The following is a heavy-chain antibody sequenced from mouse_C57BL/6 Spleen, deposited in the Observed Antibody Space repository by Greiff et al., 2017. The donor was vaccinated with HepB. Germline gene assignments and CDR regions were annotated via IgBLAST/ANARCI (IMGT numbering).Heavy chain of an antibody. D-gene: IGHD1-1*01. Sequence: VQLKESGAELVRPGASVKLSCTASGFNIKDDYMHWVKQRPEQGLEWIGWIDPENGDTEYASKFQGKATITADTSSNTAYLQLSSLTSEDTAVYYCTTVITTVVDTSDYWGQGTTLTVSS. CDR2: IDPENGDT. CDR1: GFNIKDDY. V-gene: IGHV14-4*01. CDR3: TTVITTVVDTSDY. J-gene: IGHJ2*01.